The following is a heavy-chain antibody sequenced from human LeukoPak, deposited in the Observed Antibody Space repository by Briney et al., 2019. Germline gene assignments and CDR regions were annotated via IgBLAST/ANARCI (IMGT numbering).Heavy chain of an antibody. CDR3: ARGSSVYYYIMDY. J-gene: IGHJ4*02. CDR1: GGSISSYY. CDR2: IYYSGST. Sequence: SETLSLTCTVSGGSISSYYWSWIRQPPGKGLEWIGYIYYSGSTNYNPSLKSRVTISVDTSKNQFSLKLSSVIAADTAVYYCARGSSVYYYIMDYWGQGTLVTVSS. V-gene: IGHV4-59*01. D-gene: IGHD3-22*01.